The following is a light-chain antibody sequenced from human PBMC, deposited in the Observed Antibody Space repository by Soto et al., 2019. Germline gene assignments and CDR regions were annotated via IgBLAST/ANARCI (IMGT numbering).Light chain of an antibody. Sequence: EIVLPQSPGTLSLSPGERATLSCRASQSISSSYLAWYQQKPGQATRLLIYAASSRATGIPDRFSASGSGTDFTLTISRLEPEEFAVYYCQQYGNSPLTFGGGTKVDIK. CDR3: QQYGNSPLT. CDR1: QSISSSY. V-gene: IGKV3-20*01. CDR2: AAS. J-gene: IGKJ4*01.